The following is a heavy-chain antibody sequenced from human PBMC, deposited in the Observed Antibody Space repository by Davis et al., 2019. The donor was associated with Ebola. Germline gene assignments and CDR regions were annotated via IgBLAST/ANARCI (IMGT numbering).Heavy chain of an antibody. Sequence: PGGSLRLSCAASGFTFSSYSMNWVRQAPGKGLEWVSSISSSSSYIYYADSVKGRFTISRDNAKNSLYLQMNSLRAEDTAVYYCARVNGDYLAGYFDLWGRGTLVTVSS. CDR1: GFTFSSYS. CDR2: ISSSSSYI. CDR3: ARVNGDYLAGYFDL. D-gene: IGHD4-17*01. V-gene: IGHV3-21*01. J-gene: IGHJ2*01.